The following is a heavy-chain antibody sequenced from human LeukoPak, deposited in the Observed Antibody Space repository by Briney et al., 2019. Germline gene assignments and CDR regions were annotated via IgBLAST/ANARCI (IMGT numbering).Heavy chain of an antibody. J-gene: IGHJ4*02. CDR3: ARELWSDNYYGSGSYYY. CDR2: ISAYNGNT. Sequence: GASVKVSCKASGYTFTSYGISWVRQAPGQGLEWMGWISAYNGNTNYAQKLQGRVTMTTDTSTSTAYMELRSLRSDDTAVYYCARELWSDNYYGSGSYYYWGQGTLVTVSS. CDR1: GYTFTSYG. V-gene: IGHV1-18*01. D-gene: IGHD3-10*01.